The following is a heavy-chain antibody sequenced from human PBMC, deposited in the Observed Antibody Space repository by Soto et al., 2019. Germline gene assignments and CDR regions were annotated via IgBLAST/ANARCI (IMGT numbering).Heavy chain of an antibody. Sequence: QVQLVQSGAEVKKPGSSVKVSCKASGGTFSSYTISWVRQAPGQGLEWMGRIIPILGIANYAQKFQGRVTITADKSTSTAYMELSSLRSEDTAVYYCAGDSGSSLGAIDYWGQGTLVTVSS. D-gene: IGHD1-26*01. CDR2: IIPILGIA. V-gene: IGHV1-69*08. CDR1: GGTFSSYT. J-gene: IGHJ4*02. CDR3: AGDSGSSLGAIDY.